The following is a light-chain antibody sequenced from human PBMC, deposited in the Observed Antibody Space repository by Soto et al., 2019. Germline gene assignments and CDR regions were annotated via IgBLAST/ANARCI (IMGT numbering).Light chain of an antibody. J-gene: IGLJ1*01. CDR2: DVS. CDR1: SSDGGGYNY. V-gene: IGLV2-14*01. Sequence: QSALTQPASVSGSPGQSITISCTGTSSDGGGYNYVSWYQQHPGKAPKLMIYDVSNRPSGVSNRFSGSKSGNTASLTISWIQAEDEADYYCSSYTSSSTPYVFGTGAKGTVL. CDR3: SSYTSSSTPYV.